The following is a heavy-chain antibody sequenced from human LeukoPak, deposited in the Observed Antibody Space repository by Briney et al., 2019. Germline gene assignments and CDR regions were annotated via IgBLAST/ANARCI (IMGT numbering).Heavy chain of an antibody. V-gene: IGHV1-8*03. D-gene: IGHD6-19*01. J-gene: IGHJ5*02. Sequence: ASVKVSCKASGYTFTSYDINWVRQATGQGLEWMGWMNPNSGNTGYAQKFQGRVTITRNTSISTAYMELSSLRSEDMAVYYCARSASSSGWSNWFDPWGQGTLVTVSS. CDR3: ARSASSSGWSNWFDP. CDR1: GYTFTSYD. CDR2: MNPNSGNT.